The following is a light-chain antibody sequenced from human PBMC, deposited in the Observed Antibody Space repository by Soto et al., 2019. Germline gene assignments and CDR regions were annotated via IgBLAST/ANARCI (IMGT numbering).Light chain of an antibody. Sequence: IVLTQSPATLSVSPWERVTLSCRASQSVSTNLAWYQQKPGQAPRLLMYGASTRATGIPARFSGSGSGTEFTLTISSLQSEDFAVYYCQQYNKWPPWTFGQGTKVDIK. CDR3: QQYNKWPPWT. CDR1: QSVSTN. J-gene: IGKJ1*01. CDR2: GAS. V-gene: IGKV3-15*01.